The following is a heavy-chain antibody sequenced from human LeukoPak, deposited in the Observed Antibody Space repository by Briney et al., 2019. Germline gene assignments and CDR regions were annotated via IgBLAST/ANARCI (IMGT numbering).Heavy chain of an antibody. CDR1: GFTFSRYW. D-gene: IGHD4-17*01. V-gene: IGHV3-74*01. CDR2: IHTDGSVT. Sequence: GGSLRLSCAASGFTFSRYWMHWVRQTPGKGLVGVSRIHTDGSVTIYADSVKGRFTISRDNAKNTLYLQINSLRAEDTAVYYCARHLLGDYGALDIWGQGAMVTISS. J-gene: IGHJ3*02. CDR3: ARHLLGDYGALDI.